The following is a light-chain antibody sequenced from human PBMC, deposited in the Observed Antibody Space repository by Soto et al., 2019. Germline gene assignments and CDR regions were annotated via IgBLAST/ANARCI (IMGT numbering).Light chain of an antibody. Sequence: DIQMTQSPSSLSASVGDRVTITCRASQGISDYLAWYQHQPGIVPKLLIYAASTLQLGVSSRFSGSGSGTDFTLTISSLQPEDVATYYCQNYHSAPRTFGQGTKVEIE. CDR1: QGISDY. J-gene: IGKJ1*01. V-gene: IGKV1-27*01. CDR3: QNYHSAPRT. CDR2: AAS.